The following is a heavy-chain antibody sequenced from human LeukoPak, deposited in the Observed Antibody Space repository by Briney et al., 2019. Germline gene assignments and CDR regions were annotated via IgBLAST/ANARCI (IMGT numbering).Heavy chain of an antibody. Sequence: SETLSLTCTVSGYSVSRNYYWGWIPQPPGKGLGWVGSVYLTGSNYYNPSLKSRVTISVVTSKNQFSLKLSSVTGADTAVYYCARREKHTCQRVRRPKSDPWGQGTLVTVSS. V-gene: IGHV4-38-2*02. CDR3: ARREKHTCQRVRRPKSDP. CDR2: VYLTGSN. CDR1: GYSVSRNYY. J-gene: IGHJ5*02. D-gene: IGHD3-10*01.